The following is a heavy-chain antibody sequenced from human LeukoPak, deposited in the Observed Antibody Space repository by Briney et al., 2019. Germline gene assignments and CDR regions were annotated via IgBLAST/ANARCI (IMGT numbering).Heavy chain of an antibody. CDR1: GFTFTDYW. CDR2: INGDLTNT. Sequence: GGSLRLSCAASGFTFTDYWMHWVRQVAGKGLVWVSRINGDLTNTTYADSVKGRFTISRDNAKNSLYLQMNSLRAEDTAVYYCARGAGGFDPWGQGTLVTVSS. J-gene: IGHJ5*02. CDR3: ARGAGGFDP. D-gene: IGHD3-10*01. V-gene: IGHV3-74*03.